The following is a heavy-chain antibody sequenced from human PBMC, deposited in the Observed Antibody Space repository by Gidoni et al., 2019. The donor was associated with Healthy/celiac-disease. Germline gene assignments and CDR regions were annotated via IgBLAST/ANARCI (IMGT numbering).Heavy chain of an antibody. D-gene: IGHD3-3*01. Sequence: QVQLVQSGAEVKKPGASVKVSCKASGYTFTSYAMHWVRQAPGQRLEWMGWINAGNGNTKYSQKFQGRVTITRDTSASTAYMELSSLRSEDTAVYYCAREDGFLSPYYYYYGMDVWGQGTTVTVSS. CDR2: INAGNGNT. CDR1: GYTFTSYA. CDR3: AREDGFLSPYYYYYGMDV. V-gene: IGHV1-3*01. J-gene: IGHJ6*02.